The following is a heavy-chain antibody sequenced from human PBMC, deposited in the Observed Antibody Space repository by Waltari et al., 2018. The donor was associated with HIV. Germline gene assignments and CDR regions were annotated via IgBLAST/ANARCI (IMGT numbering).Heavy chain of an antibody. CDR2: INHSGST. CDR3: ARVPQDSVVVPAAIWFDP. D-gene: IGHD2-2*01. Sequence: QVQLQQWGAGLLKPSETLSLTCAVYGGSFSGYYWSWIRQPPGKGLEWIGEINHSGSTNSIPALESRVTISVDTSKSQFSLKLRSVTAADTAVYYCARVPQDSVVVPAAIWFDPWGQGTLVTVSS. J-gene: IGHJ5*02. CDR1: GGSFSGYY. V-gene: IGHV4-34*01.